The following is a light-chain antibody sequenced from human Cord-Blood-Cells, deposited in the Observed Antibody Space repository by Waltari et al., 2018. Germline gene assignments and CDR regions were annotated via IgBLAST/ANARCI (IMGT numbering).Light chain of an antibody. CDR3: SSYTSSSTLVV. Sequence: QSALTQPASVSGSPGQSITISCTGTSSDVGSYNYVSWYQQHPGKAPKTMIYDVSNRPSGVSNRFSGSKSGNTASLTISGLQAEDEADYYCSSYTSSSTLVVFGGGTKLTVL. CDR1: SSDVGSYNY. V-gene: IGLV2-14*01. J-gene: IGLJ2*01. CDR2: DVS.